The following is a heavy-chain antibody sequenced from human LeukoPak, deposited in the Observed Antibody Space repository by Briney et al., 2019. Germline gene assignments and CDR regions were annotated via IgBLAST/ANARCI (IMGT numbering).Heavy chain of an antibody. CDR3: ARRAVAGTRRRNWFDP. D-gene: IGHD6-19*01. CDR2: IIPIFGTA. V-gene: IGHV1-69*13. Sequence: VASVKVSCKASGGTFSSYAISWVRQAPGQGLEWMGGIIPIFGTANYAQKFQGRVTITADESTCTAYMELSSLRSEDTAVYYCARRAVAGTRRRNWFDPWGQGTLVTVSS. CDR1: GGTFSSYA. J-gene: IGHJ5*02.